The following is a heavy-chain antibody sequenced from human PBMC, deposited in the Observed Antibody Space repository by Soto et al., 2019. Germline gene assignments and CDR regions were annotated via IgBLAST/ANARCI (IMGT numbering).Heavy chain of an antibody. Sequence: QLQLQESGSGLVKPSQTLSLTCAVSGGSISSGGYSWSWIRQPPGKGLEWIGYIYHSGSTYYNPSLKSRVTISVARSKNQFARKLSSVTAADTAVYYCARGAGDGYNYGYWGQGTLVTVSS. CDR3: ARGAGDGYNYGY. J-gene: IGHJ4*02. D-gene: IGHD5-12*01. CDR2: IYHSGST. V-gene: IGHV4-30-2*01. CDR1: GGSISSGGYS.